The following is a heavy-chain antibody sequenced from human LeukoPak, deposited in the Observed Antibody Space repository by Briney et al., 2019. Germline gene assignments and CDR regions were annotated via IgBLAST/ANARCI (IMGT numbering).Heavy chain of an antibody. CDR3: ARGPTAVQGVIRFYYYLDV. CDR2: IYHSGST. V-gene: IGHV4-38-2*01. CDR1: GYSISSGYY. D-gene: IGHD3-10*01. Sequence: PSETLSLTCAVSGYSISSGYYWGWIRQPPGKGLEWIGSIYHSGSTYYNPSLKSRVTISVDTSKNQFSLKLTSVTAADTAVYYCARGPTAVQGVIRFYYYLDVWGKGTTVTVSS. J-gene: IGHJ6*03.